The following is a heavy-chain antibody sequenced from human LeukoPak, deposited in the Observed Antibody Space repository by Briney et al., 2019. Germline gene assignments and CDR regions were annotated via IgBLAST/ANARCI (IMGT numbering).Heavy chain of an antibody. CDR1: GGTFSSYA. V-gene: IGHV1-69*15. CDR3: ARDYGGELAEFDY. J-gene: IGHJ4*02. Sequence: SVKVSCKASGGTFSSYAISWVRQAPGQGLEWMGRIIPIFGTANYAQKFQGRVTITPDESTSTAYMELSSLRSEDTAVYYCARDYGGELAEFDYWGQGTLVTVSS. CDR2: IIPIFGTA. D-gene: IGHD1-26*01.